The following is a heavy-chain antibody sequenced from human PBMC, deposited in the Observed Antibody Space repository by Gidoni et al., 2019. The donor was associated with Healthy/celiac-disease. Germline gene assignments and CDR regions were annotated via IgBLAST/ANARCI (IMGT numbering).Heavy chain of an antibody. Sequence: EVQLVESAGGLVQPCRSLRLSCSTSGFTFDDYAMHWVRQAPGKGLEWFSGISWNSGSIGYADSVKGRFTISRDNAKNSLYLQMNSLRAEDTALYYCAKDHSRSWADWYFDLWGRGTMVTVSS. CDR3: AKDHSRSWADWYFDL. J-gene: IGHJ2*01. CDR2: ISWNSGSI. CDR1: GFTFDDYA. D-gene: IGHD6-13*01. V-gene: IGHV3-9*01.